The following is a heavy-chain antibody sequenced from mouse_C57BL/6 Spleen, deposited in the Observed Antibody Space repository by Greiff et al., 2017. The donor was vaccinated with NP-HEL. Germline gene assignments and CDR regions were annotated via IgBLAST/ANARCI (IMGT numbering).Heavy chain of an antibody. CDR2: IYPGSGNT. Sequence: QVQLQQSGAELVRPGASVKLSCKASGYTFTDYYINWVKQRPGQGLEWIARIYPGSGNTYYNEKFKGKATLTAEKSSSTAYMQLSSLTSEDSAVYFCARSGAPRYYFDYWGQGTTLTVSS. D-gene: IGHD3-1*01. J-gene: IGHJ2*01. CDR3: ARSGAPRYYFDY. CDR1: GYTFTDYY. V-gene: IGHV1-76*01.